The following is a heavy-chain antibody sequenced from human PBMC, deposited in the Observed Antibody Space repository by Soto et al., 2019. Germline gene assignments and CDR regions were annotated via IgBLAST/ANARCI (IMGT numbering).Heavy chain of an antibody. Sequence: PWGSLRLSCAASGFTFSSYSMNWVRQAPGKGLEWVSYISSSSSTIYYADSVKGRFTISRDNAKNSLYLQMNSLRAEDTAVYYCARELDDYGDYWGQGTLVTVSS. CDR2: ISSSSSTI. CDR3: ARELDDYGDY. V-gene: IGHV3-48*01. J-gene: IGHJ4*02. CDR1: GFTFSSYS.